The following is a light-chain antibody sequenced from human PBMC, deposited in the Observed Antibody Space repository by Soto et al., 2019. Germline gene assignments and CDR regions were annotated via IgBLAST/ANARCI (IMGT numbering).Light chain of an antibody. CDR2: DAS. V-gene: IGKV3-20*01. CDR3: QQYDSSPRT. CDR1: QSVSSY. J-gene: IGKJ1*01. Sequence: EIVLTQSPATLSLSPGERATPSCRASQSVSSYLAWYQQKPGQAPRLLIYDASNRATGIPARFSGSGSGTDFTLTISRLEPEDFAVYYCQQYDSSPRTFGQGTKVDIK.